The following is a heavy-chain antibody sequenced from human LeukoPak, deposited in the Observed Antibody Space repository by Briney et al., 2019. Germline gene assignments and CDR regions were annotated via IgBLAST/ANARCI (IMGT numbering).Heavy chain of an antibody. CDR3: AKEGYGDYGGLSYFDY. CDR1: GFTFSSYR. J-gene: IGHJ4*02. Sequence: PGGSLRLSCAASGFTFSSYRMNWVRQVPGKGLEWVSSISSSSSYIYYADSVKGRFTISRDNSKNTLYLQMNSPRAEDTAVYYCAKEGYGDYGGLSYFDYWGQGTLVTVSS. V-gene: IGHV3-21*04. CDR2: ISSSSSYI. D-gene: IGHD4-17*01.